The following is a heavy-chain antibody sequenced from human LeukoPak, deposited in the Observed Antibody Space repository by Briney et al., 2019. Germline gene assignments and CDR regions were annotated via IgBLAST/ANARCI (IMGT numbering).Heavy chain of an antibody. CDR1: GFTFSSYW. CDR2: IKQDGSEK. CDR3: ARANRWLPDY. V-gene: IGHV3-7*01. Sequence: PGGSLTLSCAPSGFTFSSYWMSWARQAPGKGLEWVANIKQDGSEKYYVDSMKGRFTISRDNAKNSLYLQMNSLRAEDTAVYYCARANRWLPDYWGQGTLVTVSS. D-gene: IGHD5-24*01. J-gene: IGHJ4*02.